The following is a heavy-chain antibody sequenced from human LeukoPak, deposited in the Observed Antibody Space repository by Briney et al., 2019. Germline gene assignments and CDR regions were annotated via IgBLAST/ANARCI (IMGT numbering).Heavy chain of an antibody. CDR3: ARLADSSGYYLIYYFDY. V-gene: IGHV1-2*02. CDR1: GYTFTGYY. Sequence: SVKVSCKASGYTFTGYYMHWVRQAPGQGLEWMGWINPNSGGTNYAQKFQGRVTMTWDTSISTAYMELSRLRSDDTAVYYCARLADSSGYYLIYYFDYWGQGTLVTVSS. J-gene: IGHJ4*02. CDR2: INPNSGGT. D-gene: IGHD3-22*01.